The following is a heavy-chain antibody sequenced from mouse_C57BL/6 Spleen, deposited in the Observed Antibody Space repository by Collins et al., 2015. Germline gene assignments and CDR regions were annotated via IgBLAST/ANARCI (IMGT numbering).Heavy chain of an antibody. Sequence: KYNEKFKSKATLTVDKPSSTAYMQLSSLTSEDSAVYYCARNLAYWGQGTLVTVSA. CDR3: ARNLAY. V-gene: IGHV1-72*01. J-gene: IGHJ3*01.